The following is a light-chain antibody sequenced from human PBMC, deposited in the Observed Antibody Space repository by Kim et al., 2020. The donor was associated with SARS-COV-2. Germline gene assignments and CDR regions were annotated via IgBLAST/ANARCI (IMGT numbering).Light chain of an antibody. J-gene: IGLJ2*01. CDR1: SSNIGNNA. CDR2: YDD. V-gene: IGLV1-36*01. Sequence: QRVTISCSGSSSNIGNNAVNWYQQLPGKAPKLLIYYDDLLPSGVSDRFSGSKSGTSASLAISGLQSEDEADYHCAAWDDSLNGVVFGGGTQLTVL. CDR3: AAWDDSLNGVV.